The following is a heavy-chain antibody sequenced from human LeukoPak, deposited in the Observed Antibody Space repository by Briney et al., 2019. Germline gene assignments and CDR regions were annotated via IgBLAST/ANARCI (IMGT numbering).Heavy chain of an antibody. V-gene: IGHV4-4*02. Sequence: SETLSLTCDVSGGSISNTNWWSWVRQPPGQGLEWIGEVSLAGQTNYNPSLNGRVTMSLDESSNQLSLKLTSVTAADTAIYYCAKRASGSGTSLYYFDYWGQGTLVTVSS. J-gene: IGHJ4*02. CDR1: GGSISNTNW. CDR2: VSLAGQT. CDR3: AKRASGSGTSLYYFDY. D-gene: IGHD3-10*01.